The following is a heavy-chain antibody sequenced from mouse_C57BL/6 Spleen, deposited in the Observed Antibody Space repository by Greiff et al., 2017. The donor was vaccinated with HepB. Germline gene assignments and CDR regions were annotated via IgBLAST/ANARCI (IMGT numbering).Heavy chain of an antibody. CDR2: ISYDGSN. CDR1: DYSITSGYY. Sequence: EVQLQESGPGLVKPSQSLSLTCSVTDYSITSGYYWNWIRQFPGNKLEWMGYISYDGSNNYNPSLKNRISITRDTSKNQFFLKLNSVTTEDTATYYCASVWDDAMDYWGQGTSVTVSS. D-gene: IGHD4-1*01. V-gene: IGHV3-6*01. CDR3: ASVWDDAMDY. J-gene: IGHJ4*01.